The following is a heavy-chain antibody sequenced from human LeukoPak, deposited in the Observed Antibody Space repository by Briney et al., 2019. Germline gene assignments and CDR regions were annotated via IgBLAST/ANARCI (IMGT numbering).Heavy chain of an antibody. CDR3: ARSSGGSQFDY. CDR2: IYYSGST. Sequence: GSLRLSCAASGFTFSSHSMNWIRQPPGKGLEWIGSIYYSGSTYYNPSLKSRVTISVDTSKNQFSLKLSSVTAADTAVYYCARSSGGSQFDYWGQGTLVTVSS. CDR1: GFTFSSHS. D-gene: IGHD1-26*01. J-gene: IGHJ4*02. V-gene: IGHV4-39*01.